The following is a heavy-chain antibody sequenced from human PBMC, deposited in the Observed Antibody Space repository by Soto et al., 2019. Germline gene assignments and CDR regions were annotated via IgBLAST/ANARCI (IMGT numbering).Heavy chain of an antibody. CDR3: ARSRNSAVADSFDF. Sequence: QVQVVESGGGVVQPGRSLRLSCAASGFTFSRYAIHWVRQAPGKGLEWGAVISRDGSNKYYVDSVKGRFTISRDNSKNTRYWQMNSLRDEDTAVYYFARSRNSAVADSFDFWGQGTRVTVSS. J-gene: IGHJ4*02. V-gene: IGHV3-30*04. CDR2: ISRDGSNK. CDR1: GFTFSRYA. D-gene: IGHD3-10*01.